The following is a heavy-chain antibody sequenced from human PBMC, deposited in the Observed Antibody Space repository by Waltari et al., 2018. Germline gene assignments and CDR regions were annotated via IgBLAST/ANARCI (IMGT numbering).Heavy chain of an antibody. CDR1: GMPGGDNF. D-gene: IGHD3-16*02. J-gene: IGHJ4*03. CDR2: IYSGGSP. Sequence: EVQLVESGGGLIQPGGSLRIAWVASGMPGGDNFMYWIRQAPVMGLEYVAVIYSGGSPFYADSVQGRFTVSRDIPTNTFFLQLDSLRVDDTAVYYCAAPRLAVIPWVYDYWGQGSLVTVSS. CDR3: AAPRLAVIPWVYDY. V-gene: IGHV3-53*01.